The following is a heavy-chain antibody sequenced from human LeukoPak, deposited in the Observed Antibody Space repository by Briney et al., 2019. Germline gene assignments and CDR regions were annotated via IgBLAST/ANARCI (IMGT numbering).Heavy chain of an antibody. V-gene: IGHV3-23*01. CDR1: GVTFDNYA. Sequence: GGSLRLSCAVSGVTFDNYAMSWVRQAPGRGLEWVSFVSGSTYVTYYADSVKGRSTISRDNSKNMLYLQMNSLRAEDTALYYCAKDQRTFCSSTNCLRGYDYWGQGTLVTVSS. J-gene: IGHJ4*02. D-gene: IGHD2-2*01. CDR2: VSGSTYVT. CDR3: AKDQRTFCSSTNCLRGYDY.